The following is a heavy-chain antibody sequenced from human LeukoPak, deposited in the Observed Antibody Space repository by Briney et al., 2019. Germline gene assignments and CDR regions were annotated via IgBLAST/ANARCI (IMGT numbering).Heavy chain of an antibody. V-gene: IGHV4-30-4*01. CDR2: IYYSGST. J-gene: IGHJ4*02. Sequence: SQTLSLTCTVSGGSISSGDYYWSWIRQPPGKGLEWIGYIYYSGSTNYNPSLKSRVTISVDTSKNQFSLRLSSVTAADTAVYYCARGLDSGSYLYYWGQGTLVTVSS. D-gene: IGHD1-26*01. CDR1: GGSISSGDYY. CDR3: ARGLDSGSYLYY.